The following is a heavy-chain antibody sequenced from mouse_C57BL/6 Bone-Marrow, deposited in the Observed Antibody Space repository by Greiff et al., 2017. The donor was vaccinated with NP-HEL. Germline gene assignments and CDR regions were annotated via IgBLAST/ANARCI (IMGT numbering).Heavy chain of an antibody. D-gene: IGHD1-1*01. CDR2: INPYNGGT. CDR3: ARNGMPTVGARAMDY. J-gene: IGHJ4*01. V-gene: IGHV1-19*01. CDR1: GYTFTDYY. Sequence: EVQLQQSGPVLVKPGASVKMSCKASGYTFTDYYMNWVKQSHGKSLEWIGVINPYNGGTSYNQKFKGKATLTVDKSSSTAYMELNSLTSEDSAVYYCARNGMPTVGARAMDYWGQGTSVTVSS.